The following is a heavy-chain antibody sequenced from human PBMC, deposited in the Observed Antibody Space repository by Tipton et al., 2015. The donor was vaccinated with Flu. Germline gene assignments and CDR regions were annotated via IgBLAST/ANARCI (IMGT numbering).Heavy chain of an antibody. Sequence: LRLSCTVSGGSISSYYWSWIRQPPGKGLEWIGYIYYSGSTNYNPSLKSRATISVDTSKNQFSLKLSSVTAADTAVYYCARHYRYYYDSSGYLDYWGQGTLVTVSS. V-gene: IGHV4-59*08. CDR3: ARHYRYYYDSSGYLDY. D-gene: IGHD3-22*01. CDR2: IYYSGST. J-gene: IGHJ4*02. CDR1: GGSISSYY.